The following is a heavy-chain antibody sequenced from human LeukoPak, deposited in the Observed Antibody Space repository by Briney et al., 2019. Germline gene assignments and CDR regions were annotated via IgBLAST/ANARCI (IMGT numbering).Heavy chain of an antibody. CDR1: GYTFTGYY. CDR3: ARALDYGDSLTLGY. CDR2: INPNSGGT. D-gene: IGHD4-17*01. J-gene: IGHJ4*02. Sequence: ASVKFSCKASGYTFTGYYMHWVRQAPGQGLEWMGWINPNSGGTNYAQKFQGWVTMTRDTSISTAYMELSRLRSDDTAVYYCARALDYGDSLTLGYWGQGTLVTVSS. V-gene: IGHV1-2*04.